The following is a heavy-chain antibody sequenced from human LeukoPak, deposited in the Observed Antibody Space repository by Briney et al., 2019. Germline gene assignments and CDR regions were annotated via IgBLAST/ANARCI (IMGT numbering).Heavy chain of an antibody. J-gene: IGHJ4*02. CDR1: GYTFTSYG. Sequence: GASVKVSCKASGYTFTSYGISWVRQAPGQGLEWMGWISAYNGKTNYAQKLQGRVTITTDTSTSTAYMELRRQRSDDTAVYCCARDVPTRLRLGELSSYSFDYWGQGTLVTVSS. CDR3: ARDVPTRLRLGELSSYSFDY. CDR2: ISAYNGKT. D-gene: IGHD3-16*02. V-gene: IGHV1-18*01.